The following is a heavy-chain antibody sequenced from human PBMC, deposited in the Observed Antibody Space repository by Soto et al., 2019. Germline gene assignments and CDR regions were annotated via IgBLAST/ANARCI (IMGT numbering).Heavy chain of an antibody. Sequence: SSETLSLTCTVSGGSISGYYWNWIRQPPGKGLEWIGYIYYSGTTNYNPSLKSRVTISVDTSKNQFSLKLSSVTAADTAVFYCARAGVGSGSGTDYYYMDVWGKGTTVTVSS. V-gene: IGHV4-59*01. J-gene: IGHJ6*03. D-gene: IGHD3-10*01. CDR3: ARAGVGSGSGTDYYYMDV. CDR1: GGSISGYY. CDR2: IYYSGTT.